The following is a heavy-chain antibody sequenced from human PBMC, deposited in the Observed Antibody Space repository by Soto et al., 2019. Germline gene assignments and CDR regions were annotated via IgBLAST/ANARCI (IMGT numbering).Heavy chain of an antibody. CDR2: ISYDGSNK. Sequence: GGSLRLSCAASGFTFSSYGMHWVRQAPGKGLEWVAVISYDGSNKYYADSVKGRFTISRDNSKNTLYLQMNSLRAEDTAVYYCAKGIWEIAVAGPFEYWGQGTLVTVSS. CDR3: AKGIWEIAVAGPFEY. J-gene: IGHJ4*02. V-gene: IGHV3-30*18. CDR1: GFTFSSYG. D-gene: IGHD6-19*01.